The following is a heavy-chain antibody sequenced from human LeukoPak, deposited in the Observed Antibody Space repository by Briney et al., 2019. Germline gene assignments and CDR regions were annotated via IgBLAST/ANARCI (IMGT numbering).Heavy chain of an antibody. V-gene: IGHV3-9*03. CDR3: AKGGTPHEESDFDY. D-gene: IGHD1-26*01. CDR1: GFTFDDYA. J-gene: IGHJ4*02. Sequence: GRSLRLSCAASGFTFDDYAMHWVRQAPGKGLEWVSGISWNSGSIGYADSVKGRFTISRDNAKNSLYLQMNSLRAEDMALYYCAKGGTPHEESDFDYWGQGTLVTVSS. CDR2: ISWNSGSI.